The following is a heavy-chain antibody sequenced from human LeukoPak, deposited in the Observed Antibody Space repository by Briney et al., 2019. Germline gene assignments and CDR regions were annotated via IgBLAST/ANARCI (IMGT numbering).Heavy chain of an antibody. Sequence: GESLKISCKGSGYSFTSYWIGWVRQMPGKGLEWMGIIYPDDSDTRYSPSFQGQVTISADKSISTAYLQWSSLKASDTAVYYCARHPRYFDALTRRDYYYYMDVWGKGTTVTVS. CDR3: ARHPRYFDALTRRDYYYYMDV. D-gene: IGHD3-9*01. CDR2: IYPDDSDT. V-gene: IGHV5-51*01. CDR1: GYSFTSYW. J-gene: IGHJ6*03.